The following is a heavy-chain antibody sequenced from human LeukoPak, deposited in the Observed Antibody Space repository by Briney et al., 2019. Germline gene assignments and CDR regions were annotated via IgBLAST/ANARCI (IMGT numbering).Heavy chain of an antibody. CDR2: ISGSGGST. CDR1: GFTFSSYA. CDR3: AKARRRVEMATIGVYYYYMDV. V-gene: IGHV3-23*01. J-gene: IGHJ6*03. Sequence: PGGSLRLSCAASGFTFSSYAMSWVRQAPGKGLEWVSAISGSGGSTYYADSVKGRFTISRDNSKNTLYLQMNSLRAEDTAVYYCAKARRRVEMATIGVYYYYMDVWGKGTTVTVSS. D-gene: IGHD5-24*01.